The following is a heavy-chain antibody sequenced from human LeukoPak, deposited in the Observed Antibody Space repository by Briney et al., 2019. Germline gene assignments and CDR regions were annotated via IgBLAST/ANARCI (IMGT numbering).Heavy chain of an antibody. J-gene: IGHJ4*02. D-gene: IGHD3-9*01. V-gene: IGHV3-23*01. CDR1: GFTFSNYA. Sequence: GGSLRLSCVASGFTFSNYAMSWVRQAPGKWLEWVSAVTGSGGSTYYADSVKGRFTISRDNSRNTLFLQMNSLRAEDTAIYYCAKWGDFDILTGYYVSDFWGQGPLVTVSS. CDR3: AKWGDFDILTGYYVSDF. CDR2: VTGSGGST.